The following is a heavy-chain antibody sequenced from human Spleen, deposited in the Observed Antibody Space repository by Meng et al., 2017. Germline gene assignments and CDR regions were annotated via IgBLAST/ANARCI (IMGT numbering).Heavy chain of an antibody. CDR1: GFAFDDYA. Sequence: GESLKISCAASGFAFDDYAMHWVRQAPGKGLEWVSLISWDGGNTYYADSVKGRFTISRDNSKNSLYLHLNSLRPEDMALYYCAKDFYPYTDHVSGQSNGFDIWGQGTMVTVSS. CDR2: ISWDGGNT. CDR3: AKDFYPYTDHVSGQSNGFDI. D-gene: IGHD6-19*01. V-gene: IGHV3-43D*03. J-gene: IGHJ3*02.